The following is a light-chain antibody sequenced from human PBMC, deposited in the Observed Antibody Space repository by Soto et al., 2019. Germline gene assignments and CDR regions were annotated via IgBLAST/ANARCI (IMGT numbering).Light chain of an antibody. CDR1: RSNIGSRYD. V-gene: IGLV1-40*01. CDR3: QSYDSSLSSYV. J-gene: IGLJ1*01. Sequence: QSVLTQPPSVSGAPGQRVTISCTGNRSNIGSRYDVHWYQQLPGRAPKLLIYDNNIRPSGVPDRFSGSKSGTSGSLAINGLQAEDEADYYCQSYDSSLSSYVFGTGTKLTVL. CDR2: DNN.